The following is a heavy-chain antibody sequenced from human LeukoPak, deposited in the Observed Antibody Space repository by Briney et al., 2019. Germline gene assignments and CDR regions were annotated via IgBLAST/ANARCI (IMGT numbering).Heavy chain of an antibody. Sequence: ASVTVSCKVSGYTLTELSMHWVRQAPGKGLEWMGGFDPEDGETIYAQKFQGRVTMTEDTSTDTAYMELSSLRSEDTAVYYCATAGYSSSWYYVGYFDYWGQGTLVTVSS. V-gene: IGHV1-24*01. CDR2: FDPEDGET. CDR1: GYTLTELS. CDR3: ATAGYSSSWYYVGYFDY. D-gene: IGHD6-13*01. J-gene: IGHJ4*02.